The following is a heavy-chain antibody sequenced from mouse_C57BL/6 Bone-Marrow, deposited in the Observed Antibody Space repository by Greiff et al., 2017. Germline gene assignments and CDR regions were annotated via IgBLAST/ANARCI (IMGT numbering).Heavy chain of an antibody. CDR3: ARRGLGSLLYWYFDV. V-gene: IGHV8-12*01. CDR1: GFSLSTSGMG. D-gene: IGHD6-1*01. J-gene: IGHJ1*03. CDR2: IYWDDDK. Sequence: QVTLKVSGPGILQSSQTLSLTCSFSGFSLSTSGMGVSWIRQPSGKGLEWLAHIYWDDDKRFNPSLKRRLTISKDTSRNQVFLKLTSVDTADTATYYCARRGLGSLLYWYFDVWGTGTTVTVSS.